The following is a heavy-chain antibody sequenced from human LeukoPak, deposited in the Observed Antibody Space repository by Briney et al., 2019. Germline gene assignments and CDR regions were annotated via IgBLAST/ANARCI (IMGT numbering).Heavy chain of an antibody. D-gene: IGHD6-19*01. CDR2: TYYMSRWYD. CDR3: ARTSGYSSLAF. J-gene: IGHJ4*02. CDR1: GDTVSNKRSA. V-gene: IGHV6-1*01. Sequence: SQTLSLTCAISGDTVSNKRSAWNWIRQSPSRGLEWLGRTYYMSRWYDDYADSVRSRITINPDTSKNEFSLHLTSVTPDDTAMYYCARTSGYSSLAFWGQGTPVTVSS.